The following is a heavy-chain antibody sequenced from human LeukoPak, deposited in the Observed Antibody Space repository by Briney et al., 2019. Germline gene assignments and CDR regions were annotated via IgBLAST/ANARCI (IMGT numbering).Heavy chain of an antibody. D-gene: IGHD3-10*01. J-gene: IGHJ4*02. Sequence: GGSLRLSCAASGFTFSSYGMSWVRQAAGKGLEWDSAISGSGGSTYYADSVKGRFTISRDNSKNTLYLQMNSLRAEDTAVYYCAKSRYYYGSGVFDYWGQGTLVTVSS. V-gene: IGHV3-23*01. CDR2: ISGSGGST. CDR3: AKSRYYYGSGVFDY. CDR1: GFTFSSYG.